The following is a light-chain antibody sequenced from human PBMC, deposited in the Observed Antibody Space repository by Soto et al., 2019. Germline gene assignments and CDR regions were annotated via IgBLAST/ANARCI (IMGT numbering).Light chain of an antibody. CDR1: QSVLYSSNNKNY. Sequence: DIVMTQSPDSLAVSLGERATINCKSSQSVLYSSNNKNYLAWYQQKPGQPPKLLIYWASTRESGVPDRFSGSGSGTDFTLTISSLQAEDVAVYYCQQYYSTPPVTFGPWDQSGYQT. J-gene: IGKJ3*01. V-gene: IGKV4-1*01. CDR3: QQYYSTPPVT. CDR2: WAS.